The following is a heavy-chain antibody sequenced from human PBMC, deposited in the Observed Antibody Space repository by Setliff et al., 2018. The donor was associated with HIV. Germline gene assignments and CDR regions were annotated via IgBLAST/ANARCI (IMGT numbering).Heavy chain of an antibody. V-gene: IGHV3-33*06. Sequence: PGGSLRLSCAASGFTFSSYGIHWVRQAPGKGLEWVALIWYDGSNKYYADSVKGRFTISRDNSKNTLYLQINSLRAEDTAVYYCAKDKGQKYADYWGQGTVVTVSS. CDR2: IWYDGSNK. J-gene: IGHJ4*02. CDR1: GFTFSSYG. CDR3: AKDKGQKYADY. D-gene: IGHD3-10*01.